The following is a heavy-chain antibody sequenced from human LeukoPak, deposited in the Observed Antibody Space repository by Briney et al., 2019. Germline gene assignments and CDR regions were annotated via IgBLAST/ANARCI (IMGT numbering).Heavy chain of an antibody. J-gene: IGHJ5*02. CDR3: ARDQDYGDGFWFDP. CDR2: ISSSGSTI. V-gene: IGHV3-48*03. Sequence: GGSLRLSRAASGFTFSSYEMNWVRQAPGKGLEWVSYISSSGSTIYYADSVKGRFTISRDNAKNSLYPQMNSLRAEDTAVYYCARDQDYGDGFWFDPWGQGTLVTVSS. CDR1: GFTFSSYE. D-gene: IGHD4-17*01.